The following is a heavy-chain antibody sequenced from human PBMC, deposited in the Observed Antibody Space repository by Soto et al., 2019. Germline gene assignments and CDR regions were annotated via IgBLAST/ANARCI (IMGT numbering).Heavy chain of an antibody. Sequence: GGSLRLSCAVSGFNFNAYWMYWVRQAPGKGLEWVANIDTDGSRKNYVDSVKGRFIISRDNAKNSLLLQMNSLSADDTAVYYCGRVPLDGNYANGVDVWGQGTMVTVS. V-gene: IGHV3-7*03. J-gene: IGHJ6*02. CDR2: IDTDGSRK. CDR3: GRVPLDGNYANGVDV. D-gene: IGHD4-17*01. CDR1: GFNFNAYW.